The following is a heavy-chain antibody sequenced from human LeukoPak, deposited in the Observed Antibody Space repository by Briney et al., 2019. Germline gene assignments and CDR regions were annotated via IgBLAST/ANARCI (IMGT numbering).Heavy chain of an antibody. V-gene: IGHV4-34*01. CDR2: INHSGST. D-gene: IGHD3-10*01. J-gene: IGHJ3*02. Sequence: SETLSLTCAVYGGSFSGYYWGWIRQPPGKGLEWIGEINHSGSTNYNPSLKSRVTISVDTSKNQFSLKLSSVTAADTAVYYCARVDVLLWFGELSSHAFDIWGQGTMVTVSS. CDR3: ARVDVLLWFGELSSHAFDI. CDR1: GGSFSGYY.